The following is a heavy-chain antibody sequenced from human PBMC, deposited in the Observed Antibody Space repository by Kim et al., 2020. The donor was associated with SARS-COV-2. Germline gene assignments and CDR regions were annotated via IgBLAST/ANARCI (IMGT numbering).Heavy chain of an antibody. J-gene: IGHJ4*02. Sequence: ANSGKGRFTISRDNAKNSLYLQMNSLTTEDTALYYCAKSMYSSSTPLHDRGQGALVTVSS. D-gene: IGHD2-8*01. V-gene: IGHV3-9*01. CDR3: AKSMYSSSTPLHD.